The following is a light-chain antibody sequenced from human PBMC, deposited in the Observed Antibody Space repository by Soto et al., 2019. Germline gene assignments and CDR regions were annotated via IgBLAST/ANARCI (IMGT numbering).Light chain of an antibody. CDR1: RRDVGAYNL. CDR2: EVR. V-gene: IGLV2-14*01. CDR3: SAYTARSTLV. Sequence: QSALTQPGAVSGSAGQSITISCSGTRRDVGAYNLVSWYQQQPGTAPKLIIYEVRNRPSGISSRFSGSRSGNTASLTISGLQPQEEGAYYCSAYTARSTLVFGGGTKGTVL. J-gene: IGLJ3*02.